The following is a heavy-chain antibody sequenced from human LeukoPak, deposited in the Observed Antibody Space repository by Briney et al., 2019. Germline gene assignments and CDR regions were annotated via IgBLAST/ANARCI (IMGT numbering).Heavy chain of an antibody. CDR2: IIPIFGTA. Sequence: SVKVSCKASGGTFSSYAISWVRQAPGQGLEWMGGIIPIFGTANYAQKLQGRVTITADESTSTAYMELSSLRSEDTAVYYCARTMRKITMVRGVIPYYFDYWGQGTLVTVSS. J-gene: IGHJ4*02. CDR3: ARTMRKITMVRGVIPYYFDY. D-gene: IGHD3-10*01. V-gene: IGHV1-69*13. CDR1: GGTFSSYA.